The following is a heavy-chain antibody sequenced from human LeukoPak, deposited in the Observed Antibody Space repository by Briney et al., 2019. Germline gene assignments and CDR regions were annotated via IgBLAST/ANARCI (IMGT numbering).Heavy chain of an antibody. CDR1: GGSFSGYY. Sequence: SETLSLTCAVYGGSFSGYYWSWIRQPPGKGLEWIGEINHSGSTNYNPSLKSRVTISVDTSKNQFSLKLSSVTAADTAVYYCARVDTAMVTLYYYYYMDVWGKGTTVTVSS. CDR2: INHSGST. D-gene: IGHD5-18*01. V-gene: IGHV4-34*01. CDR3: ARVDTAMVTLYYYYYMDV. J-gene: IGHJ6*03.